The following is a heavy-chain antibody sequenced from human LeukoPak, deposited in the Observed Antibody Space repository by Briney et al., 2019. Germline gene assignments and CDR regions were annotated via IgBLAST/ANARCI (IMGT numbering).Heavy chain of an antibody. Sequence: GGSLRLSCAASGFTVSSNYMSWVRQAPGKGLEWVSVIYSGGSTYYADSVKGRFTISRVNSKNTLYLQMNSLRAEDTAVYYCAKDNYYDSSGRTNYYYYGMDVWGQGTTVTVSS. CDR1: GFTVSSNY. CDR2: IYSGGST. V-gene: IGHV3-53*01. J-gene: IGHJ6*02. D-gene: IGHD3-22*01. CDR3: AKDNYYDSSGRTNYYYYGMDV.